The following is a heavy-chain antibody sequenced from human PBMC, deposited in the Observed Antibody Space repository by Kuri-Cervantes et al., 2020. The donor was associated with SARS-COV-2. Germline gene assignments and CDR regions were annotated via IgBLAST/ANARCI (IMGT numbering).Heavy chain of an antibody. D-gene: IGHD5-12*01. CDR1: GFTFSSYA. V-gene: IGHV3-64*01. CDR3: ARVPHRGYGGDCYGMDV. J-gene: IGHJ6*02. CDR2: ISSNGGST. Sequence: GGSLRLSCAASGFTFSSYAMHWVRQAPGKGLEYVSAISSNGGSTYYANSVKGRFTISRDNSKNTLYLQMGSLRAEDMAVYYCARVPHRGYGGDCYGMDVWGQGTTVTVSS.